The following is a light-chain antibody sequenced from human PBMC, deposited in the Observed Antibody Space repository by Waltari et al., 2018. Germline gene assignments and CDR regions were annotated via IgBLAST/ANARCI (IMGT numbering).Light chain of an antibody. CDR1: SSDVGGYNY. V-gene: IGLV2-8*01. CDR3: TSYAGGPYI. Sequence: QSALTQPPSASGSPGQSVTISCTGTSSDVGGYNYVSWYQQYPGRAPKLIIFEVSRRPSGVPDRFSGSKSGNTASLTVSGLQAEDEADYYCTSYAGGPYIFGTGTKVTVL. CDR2: EVS. J-gene: IGLJ1*01.